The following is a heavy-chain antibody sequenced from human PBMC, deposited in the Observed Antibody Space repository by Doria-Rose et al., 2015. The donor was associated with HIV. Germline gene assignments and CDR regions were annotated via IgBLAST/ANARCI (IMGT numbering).Heavy chain of an antibody. CDR3: ARDFYWGSPRSRFDP. CDR2: IYYSGST. J-gene: IGHJ5*02. Sequence: QVQLRESGPGLVKPSEAPSFTCTVSGASIRGYYWSWIRQPPGKGLEWIGYIYYSGSTNYNPSLKSRVTISVDTSKNQFPLKLNSVTAADTAVYYCARDFYWGSPRSRFDPWGQGTLVTVSS. CDR1: GASIRGYY. V-gene: IGHV4-59*12. D-gene: IGHD3-16*01.